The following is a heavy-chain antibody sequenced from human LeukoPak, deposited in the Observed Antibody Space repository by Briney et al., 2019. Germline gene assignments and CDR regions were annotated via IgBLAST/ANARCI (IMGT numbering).Heavy chain of an antibody. CDR3: ARVLTDYGDYEVRYDDY. CDR1: GYTFTSYD. D-gene: IGHD4-17*01. CDR2: MNPNSGNT. V-gene: IGHV1-8*01. Sequence: ASVKVSCKASGYTFTSYDINWVRQATGQGLEWMGWMNPNSGNTGYAQKFQGRVTMTRNTSISTAYMELSSLRSEDTAVYYCARVLTDYGDYEVRYDDYWGQGTLVTVSS. J-gene: IGHJ4*02.